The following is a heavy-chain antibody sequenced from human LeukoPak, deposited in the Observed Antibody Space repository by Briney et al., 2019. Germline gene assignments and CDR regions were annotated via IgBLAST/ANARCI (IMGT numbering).Heavy chain of an antibody. Sequence: SVKVSCKASGGTFSSYAISWVRQAPGQGLEWMGGIIPIFGTANYAQKFQGRVTITADESTSTAYMEPSSLRSEDTAVYYCARVLAVAGIPDYWGQGTLVTVSS. CDR1: GGTFSSYA. J-gene: IGHJ4*02. CDR2: IIPIFGTA. D-gene: IGHD6-19*01. V-gene: IGHV1-69*13. CDR3: ARVLAVAGIPDY.